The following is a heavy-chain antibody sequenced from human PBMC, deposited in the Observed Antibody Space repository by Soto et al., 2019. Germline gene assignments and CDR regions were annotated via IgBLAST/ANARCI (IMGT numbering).Heavy chain of an antibody. CDR1: GFTFSSYG. CDR3: AKGQGGTYFDY. J-gene: IGHJ4*02. D-gene: IGHD3-16*01. Sequence: QVQLVESGGGVVQPGRSLRLSCAASGFTFSSYGMHWVRQAPGKGLEWVAVISFDETNKYYADSVKGRFTISRDNSKNTLYLQINSLRAEDTAVYYCAKGQGGTYFDYGGQGTLVTVSS. CDR2: ISFDETNK. V-gene: IGHV3-30*18.